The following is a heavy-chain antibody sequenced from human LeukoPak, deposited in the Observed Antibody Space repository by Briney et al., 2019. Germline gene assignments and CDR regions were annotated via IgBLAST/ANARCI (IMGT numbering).Heavy chain of an antibody. CDR3: ARARYCSGGSCYPD. CDR2: INPNSGVT. Sequence: ASVKVSCKASGYTFTGYYMHWVRQAPGQGLEWMGWINPNSGVTNYAQKFQGRVTMTRDTSISTAYMELSRLRSDDTAVYYCARARYCSGGSCYPDWGQGTLVTASS. D-gene: IGHD2-15*01. V-gene: IGHV1-2*02. J-gene: IGHJ4*02. CDR1: GYTFTGYY.